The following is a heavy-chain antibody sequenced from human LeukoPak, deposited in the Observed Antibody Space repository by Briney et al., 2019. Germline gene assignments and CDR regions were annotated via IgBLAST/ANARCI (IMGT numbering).Heavy chain of an antibody. V-gene: IGHV3-21*01. CDR1: GFTFSSYS. J-gene: IGHJ4*02. D-gene: IGHD1-26*01. CDR3: AKNERVGASGDY. Sequence: PGGSLRLSCAASGFTFSSYSMNWVRQAPGKGLEWVSSISSSSSYIYYADSVKGRFTISRDNAKNSLYLQMNSLRAEDTAVYYCAKNERVGASGDYWGQGTLVTVSS. CDR2: ISSSSSYI.